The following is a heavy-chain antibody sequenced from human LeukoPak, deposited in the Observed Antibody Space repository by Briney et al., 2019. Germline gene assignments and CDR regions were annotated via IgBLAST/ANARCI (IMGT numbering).Heavy chain of an antibody. CDR3: ARTGSDPDPYCGGDCYGGWFDP. CDR2: IYHSGST. J-gene: IGHJ5*02. CDR1: GYSISSGYY. Sequence: SETLSLTCAVSGYSISSGYYWGWIRQPPGKGLGWIGSIYHSGSTYYNPSLKSRGTISVDTSKNPFSLKLSSVTGADTAVYYCARTGSDPDPYCGGDCYGGWFDPWGQGTLVTVSS. D-gene: IGHD2-21*01. V-gene: IGHV4-38-2*01.